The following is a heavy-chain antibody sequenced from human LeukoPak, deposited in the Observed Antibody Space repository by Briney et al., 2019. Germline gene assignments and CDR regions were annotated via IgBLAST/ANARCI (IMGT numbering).Heavy chain of an antibody. V-gene: IGHV4-34*01. J-gene: IGHJ4*02. CDR2: INHSGST. Sequence: SETLSLTCAVYGGSFSGYYWSWIRQPPGKGLEWIGEINHSGSTNYNPSLKSRVTISVDTSKNQFSLKLSSVTAADTAVYYCARDRWLRFHNFDYWGQGTLVTVSS. CDR3: ARDRWLRFHNFDY. D-gene: IGHD5-12*01. CDR1: GGSFSGYY.